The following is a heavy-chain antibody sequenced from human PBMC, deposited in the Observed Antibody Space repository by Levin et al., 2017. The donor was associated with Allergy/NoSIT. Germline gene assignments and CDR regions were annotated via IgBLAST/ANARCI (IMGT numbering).Heavy chain of an antibody. D-gene: IGHD3-16*01. CDR3: AKDQSLGY. J-gene: IGHJ4*02. CDR1: GFTFSSYG. Sequence: GESLKISCAASGFTFSSYGMHWVRQAPGKGLEWVAVISYDGSNKYYADSVKGRFTISRHNSKNTLYLQMNSLRAEDTAVYYCAKDQSLGYWGQGTLVTVSS. V-gene: IGHV3-30*18. CDR2: ISYDGSNK.